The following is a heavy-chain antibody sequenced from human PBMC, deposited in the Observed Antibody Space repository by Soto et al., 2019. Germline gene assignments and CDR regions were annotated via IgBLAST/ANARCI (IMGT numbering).Heavy chain of an antibody. V-gene: IGHV4-34*01. J-gene: IGHJ2*01. CDR1: GGSFSGYY. D-gene: IGHD3-9*01. CDR3: ARESHDMLTGPPWVWYFDL. CDR2: INDRGSI. Sequence: QVQLQQWGAGPLRPLETLSLTCGVSGGSFSGYYWAWIRQSPGKGLEWIGEINDRGSINYNPSLKSRVSISVDQSKNHYSLNLRSVTAADTAVYYCARESHDMLTGPPWVWYFDLWGRGTLVTVSS.